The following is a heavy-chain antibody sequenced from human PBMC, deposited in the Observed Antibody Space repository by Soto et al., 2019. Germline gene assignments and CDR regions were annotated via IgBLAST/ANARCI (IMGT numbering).Heavy chain of an antibody. CDR2: LYYSGST. J-gene: IGHJ6*02. CDR1: GGSISSGDYY. Sequence: PSETLSLTCTVSGGSISSGDYYWSWIRQPPGKGLEWIGYLYYSGSTYYNPSLKSRVTISVDTSKNQFSLKLSSVTAADTAVYYCARDNILGILYGGMDVWGQGTTVTVSS. D-gene: IGHD3-3*01. V-gene: IGHV4-30-4*01. CDR3: ARDNILGILYGGMDV.